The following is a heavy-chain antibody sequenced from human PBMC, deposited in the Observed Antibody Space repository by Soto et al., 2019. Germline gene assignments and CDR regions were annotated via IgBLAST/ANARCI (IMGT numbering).Heavy chain of an antibody. CDR3: ARDMREGLSGWHGVDY. CDR1: GYTFTSYY. D-gene: IGHD6-19*01. Sequence: QVQLGQSGAEVKKPGASVKVSCKPVGYTFTSYYIHWVRQAPGEGLEWMGIVNPSSGVTGYTQKFQGRVTMTTDTSTSTVYMELSSLRSEDTAVYYCARDMREGLSGWHGVDYWGQGTLVTVSS. V-gene: IGHV1-46*01. CDR2: VNPSSGVT. J-gene: IGHJ4*02.